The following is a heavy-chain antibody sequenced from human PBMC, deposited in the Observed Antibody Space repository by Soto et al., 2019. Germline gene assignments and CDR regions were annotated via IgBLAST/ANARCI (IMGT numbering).Heavy chain of an antibody. Sequence: PLSITSTVSGGSISSGDYYWSWIRQPPGKGLEWIGYIYYSGSTYYNPSLKSRVTISVDTSKNQFSLKLSSVTAADTAVYYCARDLMGNCGEYHHASMYVRGK. CDR1: GGSISSGDYY. CDR2: IYYSGST. CDR3: ARDLMGNCGEYHHASMYV. J-gene: IGHJ6*04. D-gene: IGHD1-7*01. V-gene: IGHV4-30-4*01.